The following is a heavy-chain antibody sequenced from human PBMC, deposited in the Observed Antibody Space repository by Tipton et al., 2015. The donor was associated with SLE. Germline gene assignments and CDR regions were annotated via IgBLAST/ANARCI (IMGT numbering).Heavy chain of an antibody. J-gene: IGHJ4*02. CDR1: GYTFTSYG. D-gene: IGHD6-6*01. Sequence: QSGAEVKKPGASVKVSCKASGYTFTSYGISWVRQAPGQGLEWMGWISAYNGNTNYAQKLQGRVTMTTDTSTSTAYMELRSLRSDATAVYFCASFSMGSSSHYFASWGQGTLVTVSS. CDR2: ISAYNGNT. CDR3: ASFSMGSSSHYFAS. V-gene: IGHV1-18*01.